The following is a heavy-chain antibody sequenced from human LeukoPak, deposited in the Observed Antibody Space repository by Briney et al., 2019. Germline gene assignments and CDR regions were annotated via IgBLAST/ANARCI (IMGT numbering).Heavy chain of an antibody. V-gene: IGHV1-69*06. D-gene: IGHD2-15*01. CDR1: GGTFSSYA. Sequence: GSSVKVSFKSSGGTFSSYAISWVRQAPGQGLEWMGGIIPIFGTANYAQKFQGRVTITAEKSTSTAYIELSSLRSEDTTVYYCARGYFYCSGGSCYPYYFDYWGQGTLVTVSS. CDR3: ARGYFYCSGGSCYPYYFDY. J-gene: IGHJ4*02. CDR2: IIPIFGTA.